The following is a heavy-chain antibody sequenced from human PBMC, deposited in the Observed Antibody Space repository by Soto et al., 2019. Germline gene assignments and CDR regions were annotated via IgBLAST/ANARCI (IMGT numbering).Heavy chain of an antibody. D-gene: IGHD3-16*02. CDR3: ARHITHQSDYDYVWGSYRSHGLNWFDP. Sequence: SETLSLTCTVSGGSISSSSYYWGWIRQPPGKGLEWIGSIYYSGSTYYNPSLKSRVTISVDTSKNQFSLKLSSVTAADTAVYYCARHITHQSDYDYVWGSYRSHGLNWFDPWGQGTLVTVSS. J-gene: IGHJ5*02. V-gene: IGHV4-39*01. CDR2: IYYSGST. CDR1: GGSISSSSYY.